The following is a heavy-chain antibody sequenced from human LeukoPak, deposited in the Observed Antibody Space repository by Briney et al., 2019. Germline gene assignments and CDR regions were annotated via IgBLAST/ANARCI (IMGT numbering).Heavy chain of an antibody. J-gene: IGHJ4*02. CDR1: GYTVTTYG. D-gene: IGHD3-22*01. Sequence: ASGNVSCKASGYTVTTYGNILLRQAPGHRLEGMGWIRAYNGKTNYAQKLQGRVTMTTDPSTSTAYMELRSLRSDDTAVYYCASVSGRSSGVFDYWGQGTLVTVSS. V-gene: IGHV1-18*01. CDR2: IRAYNGKT. CDR3: ASVSGRSSGVFDY.